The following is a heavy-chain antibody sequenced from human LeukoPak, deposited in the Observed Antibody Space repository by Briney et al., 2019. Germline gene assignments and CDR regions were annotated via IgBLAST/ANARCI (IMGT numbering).Heavy chain of an antibody. J-gene: IGHJ4*02. V-gene: IGHV5-51*01. Sequence: GESLKVSCKGSGYSFTSYCIGWVRQMPGKGLEWMGIIYPGDSDTRYSPSFQGQVTISADKSISTAYLQWSSLKASDTAMYYCARLYYYDSSGYYNYWGQGTLVTVSS. CDR1: GYSFTSYC. CDR3: ARLYYYDSSGYYNY. CDR2: IYPGDSDT. D-gene: IGHD3-22*01.